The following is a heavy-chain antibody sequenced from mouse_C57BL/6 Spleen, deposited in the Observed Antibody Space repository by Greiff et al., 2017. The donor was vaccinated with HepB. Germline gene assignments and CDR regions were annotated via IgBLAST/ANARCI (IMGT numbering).Heavy chain of an antibody. Sequence: EVQLQESGGGLVKPGGSLKLSCAASGFTFSDYGMHWVRQAPEKGLEWVAYISSGSSTIYYADTVKGRFTISRDNAKNTLFLQMTSLRSEDTAMYYCAKLLRGYFDVWGTGTTVTVSS. CDR1: GFTFSDYG. V-gene: IGHV5-17*01. CDR3: AKLLRGYFDV. D-gene: IGHD1-1*01. J-gene: IGHJ1*03. CDR2: ISSGSSTI.